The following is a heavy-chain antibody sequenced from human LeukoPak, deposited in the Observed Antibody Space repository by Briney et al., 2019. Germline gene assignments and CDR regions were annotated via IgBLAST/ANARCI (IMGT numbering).Heavy chain of an antibody. V-gene: IGHV3-33*06. CDR2: IWYDGSNK. Sequence: PGGSLRLSCAASGFTFSSYGMHWVRQAPGKGLEWVAVIWYDGSNKYYVDSVKGRFTISRDNSKNTLYLQMNSLRAEDTAVYYCAKGGPFSYYYDSSGYCYNFDYWGQGTLVTVSS. CDR1: GFTFSSYG. D-gene: IGHD3-22*01. J-gene: IGHJ4*02. CDR3: AKGGPFSYYYDSSGYCYNFDY.